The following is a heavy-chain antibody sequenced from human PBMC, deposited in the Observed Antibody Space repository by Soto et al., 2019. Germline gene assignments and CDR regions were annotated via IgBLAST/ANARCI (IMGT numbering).Heavy chain of an antibody. CDR3: AKRTFIAVAGTLDY. CDR1: GFTFSSYA. J-gene: IGHJ4*02. CDR2: VSGSGDNT. Sequence: GGSLRLSCVASGFTFSSYAMSWVRQAPGKGLEWVSAVSGSGDNTYYADSVKGRFTISRDNSKNTLYLQMSSLRAEDTALHYCAKRTFIAVAGTLDYWGQGTLVTVSS. V-gene: IGHV3-23*01. D-gene: IGHD6-19*01.